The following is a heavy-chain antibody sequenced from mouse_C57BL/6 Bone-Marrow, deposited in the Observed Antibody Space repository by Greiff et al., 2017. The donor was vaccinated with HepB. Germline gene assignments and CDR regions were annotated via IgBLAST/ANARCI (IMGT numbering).Heavy chain of an antibody. D-gene: IGHD2-3*01. CDR2: IDPSDSET. Sequence: VQLQQPGAELVRPGSSVKLSCKASGYTFTSYWMHWVKQRPIQGLEWIGNIDPSDSETHYNQKFKDKATLTVDKSSSTAYMQLSSLTSEDSAVYYGARKGWLLWYFDVWGTGTTVTVSS. V-gene: IGHV1-52*01. J-gene: IGHJ1*03. CDR3: ARKGWLLWYFDV. CDR1: GYTFTSYW.